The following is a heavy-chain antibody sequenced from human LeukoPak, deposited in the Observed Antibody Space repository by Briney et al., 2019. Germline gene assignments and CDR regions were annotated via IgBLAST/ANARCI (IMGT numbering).Heavy chain of an antibody. CDR3: AKDRLRLGELSLCYFDY. CDR2: ISSSSSNI. V-gene: IGHV3-48*01. D-gene: IGHD3-16*02. Sequence: GGSLRLSCAASGFTFNSYSMNWVRQAPGKGLEWVSYISSSSSNIYYADSVKGRFTISRDNAKNTLYLQMNSLRAEDTAVYYCAKDRLRLGELSLCYFDYWGQGTLVTVSS. J-gene: IGHJ4*02. CDR1: GFTFNSYS.